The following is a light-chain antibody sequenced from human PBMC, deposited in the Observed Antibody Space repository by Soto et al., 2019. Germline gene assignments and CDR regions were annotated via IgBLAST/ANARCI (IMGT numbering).Light chain of an antibody. CDR2: GAS. CDR3: QQFGTSPPVT. CDR1: QTVRSTY. Sequence: EIVLTQSPGTLSLSPGETATLSCRARQTVRSTYLAWYQQKPGQAPRLLIYGASTRATGIPDRFSVSGSGTDFTLTISRLEPEDFAVYYCQQFGTSPPVTFGGGTKVE. V-gene: IGKV3-20*01. J-gene: IGKJ4*01.